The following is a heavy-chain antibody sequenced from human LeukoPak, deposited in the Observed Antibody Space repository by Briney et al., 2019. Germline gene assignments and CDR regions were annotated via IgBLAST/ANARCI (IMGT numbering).Heavy chain of an antibody. D-gene: IGHD2-2*01. CDR1: GYTFTGYY. V-gene: IGHV1-2*02. CDR3: AREGGKYCSSTSCSTPPPDY. J-gene: IGHJ4*02. Sequence: ASVKVSCKASGYTFTGYYMHWVRQAPGQGLEWMGWINPNSGGTTYAQTFQGRVTMTRETSISKASMDLSRLRSDDTAVYYCAREGGKYCSSTSCSTPPPDYWGQGTLVTVSS. CDR2: INPNSGGT.